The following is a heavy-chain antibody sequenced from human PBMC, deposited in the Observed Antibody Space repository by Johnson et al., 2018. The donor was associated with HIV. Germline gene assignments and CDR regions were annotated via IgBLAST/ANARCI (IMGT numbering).Heavy chain of an antibody. D-gene: IGHD3-22*01. Sequence: VQLVESGGGVVRPGWSLRLSCVASGFTSDDYAMSWVRQAAGKGLEWVSGINGDGGSTGYADSVQGRFTISRDNAKNSLYLQMNSLRAEDTALYYCARDVKYYDSSGYYSDAFDIWGQGTLVTVSS. CDR1: GFTSDDYA. J-gene: IGHJ3*02. CDR3: ARDVKYYDSSGYYSDAFDI. V-gene: IGHV3-20*04. CDR2: INGDGGST.